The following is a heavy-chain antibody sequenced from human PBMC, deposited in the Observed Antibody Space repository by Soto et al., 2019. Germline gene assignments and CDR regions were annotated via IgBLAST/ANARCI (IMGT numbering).Heavy chain of an antibody. Sequence: SETLSLTCAVYGGSFSGYYWSWIRQPPGKGLEWIGEINHSGSTNYNPSLKSRVTISVDTSKNQFSLKLSSVTAADTAVYYCARPLNTPMVRGVTDNWFDPWGQGTLVTVSS. CDR2: INHSGST. CDR3: ARPLNTPMVRGVTDNWFDP. V-gene: IGHV4-34*01. D-gene: IGHD3-10*01. J-gene: IGHJ5*02. CDR1: GGSFSGYY.